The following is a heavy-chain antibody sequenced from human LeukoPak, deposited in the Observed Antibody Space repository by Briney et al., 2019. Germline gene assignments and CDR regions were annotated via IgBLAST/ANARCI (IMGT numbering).Heavy chain of an antibody. CDR2: IKQDGGEK. CDR1: GFTFSSYW. Sequence: GGSLILSCAASGFTFSSYWMTWVRQAPGKGLEWVANIKQDGGEKYYVDSVKGRFTISRDNAKNSLYLQMNSLETGDTAVYYCAREGMSLALAFDSWGPGTLVIVSS. D-gene: IGHD5-12*01. J-gene: IGHJ4*02. CDR3: AREGMSLALAFDS. V-gene: IGHV3-7*05.